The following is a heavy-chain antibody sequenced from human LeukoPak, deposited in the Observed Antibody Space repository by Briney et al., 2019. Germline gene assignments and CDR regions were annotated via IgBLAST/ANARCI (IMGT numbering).Heavy chain of an antibody. Sequence: SDTLSLTCTISGGSVRSVGYYWSWLRQPPGKGRDWIGYVFNNENTKYSPSLRSRITISVDTSKNQFSLKVTSVTAADTAIYYCARGSNYFDYWGQGILVTVSS. CDR2: VFNNENT. CDR1: GGSVRSVGYY. J-gene: IGHJ4*02. V-gene: IGHV4-61*08. D-gene: IGHD6-6*01. CDR3: ARGSNYFDY.